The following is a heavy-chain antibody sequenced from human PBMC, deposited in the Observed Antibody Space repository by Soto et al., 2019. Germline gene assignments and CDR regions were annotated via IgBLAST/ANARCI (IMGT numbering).Heavy chain of an antibody. CDR3: AKAHSPRGRIQRYYEFDY. Sequence: GGSLRLSCAASGFTFSSYAMSWVRQAPGKGLEWVSAISGSGGSTYYADSVKGRFTISRDNSKNTLYLQMNSLRAEDTAVYYCAKAHSPRGRIQRYYEFDYWGQGTLVTVSS. V-gene: IGHV3-23*01. CDR1: GFTFSSYA. CDR2: ISGSGGST. J-gene: IGHJ4*02. D-gene: IGHD5-18*01.